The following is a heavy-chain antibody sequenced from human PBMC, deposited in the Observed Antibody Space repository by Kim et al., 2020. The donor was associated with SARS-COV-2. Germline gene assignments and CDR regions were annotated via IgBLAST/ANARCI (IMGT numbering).Heavy chain of an antibody. CDR1: GYSFPSYW. CDR2: IYPGYSDT. D-gene: IGHD3-3*01. V-gene: IGHV5-51*01. CDR3: ARLKRITIFGVVIEGPFDI. Sequence: GESLKISCKGSGYSFPSYWIGWVRQMPGKGLEWMGIIYPGYSDTRYSPSFQGQVTISADKSNSTAYLQWSSLKAADTAMYYCARLKRITIFGVVIEGPFDIWGQGTMVTVSS. J-gene: IGHJ3*02.